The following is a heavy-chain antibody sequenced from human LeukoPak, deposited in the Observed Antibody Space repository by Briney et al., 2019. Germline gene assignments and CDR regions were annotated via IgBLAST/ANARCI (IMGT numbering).Heavy chain of an antibody. V-gene: IGHV3-48*01. J-gene: IGHJ4*02. CDR1: GFTFSSYS. CDR2: ISSSSSTI. Sequence: PGGSLRLSCAASGFTFSSYSMNWVRQAPGKGLEWDSYISSSSSTIYYADSVKGRFTISRDNAKNSLYLQMNSLRAEGTAVYYCARDLGSLWYFDYWGQGTLVTVSS. D-gene: IGHD2-15*01. CDR3: ARDLGSLWYFDY.